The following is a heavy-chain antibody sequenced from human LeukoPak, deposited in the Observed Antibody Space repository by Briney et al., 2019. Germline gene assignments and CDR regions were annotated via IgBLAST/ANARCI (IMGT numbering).Heavy chain of an antibody. CDR1: GYTFTSYG. J-gene: IGHJ3*02. D-gene: IGHD4-17*01. CDR3: ARDATTVTTHDAFDI. Sequence: ASVKVSCKASGYTFTSYGISWVQQAPGQGLEWMGWISAYNGNTNYAQKLQGRVTMTTDTSTSTAYMELRSLRSDDTAVYYCARDATTVTTHDAFDIWGQGTMVTVSS. CDR2: ISAYNGNT. V-gene: IGHV1-18*01.